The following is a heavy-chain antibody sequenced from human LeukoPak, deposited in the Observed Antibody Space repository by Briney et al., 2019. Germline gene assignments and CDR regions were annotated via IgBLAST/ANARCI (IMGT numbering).Heavy chain of an antibody. V-gene: IGHV3-21*04. J-gene: IGHJ6*03. D-gene: IGHD6-19*01. CDR3: ARDPRPRVAGYYYYYMDV. CDR1: GFTFSSYS. CDR2: VSTSSIYI. Sequence: GGSLRLSCAASGFTFSSYSMNWVRQAPGKGLEWVSSVSTSSIYIYYADSVKGRFTISRDNAKNSLFLQMNSLRSDDTAVYYCARDPRPRVAGYYYYYMDVWGKGTTVTVSS.